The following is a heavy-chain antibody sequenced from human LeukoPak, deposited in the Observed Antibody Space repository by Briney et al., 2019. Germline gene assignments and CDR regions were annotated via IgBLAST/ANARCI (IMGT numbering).Heavy chain of an antibody. CDR3: ATGLTYCSGGSCPKVDY. J-gene: IGHJ4*02. CDR2: FDPEDGET. Sequence: ASVKVSCKVSGYTLTELSMHWVRQAPGKGLEWMGGFDPEDGETIYAQKFQGRVTMTEDTSTDTAYMELSSLRSEDTAVYYCATGLTYCSGGSCPKVDYWGQGTLVTVSS. CDR1: GYTLTELS. V-gene: IGHV1-24*01. D-gene: IGHD2-15*01.